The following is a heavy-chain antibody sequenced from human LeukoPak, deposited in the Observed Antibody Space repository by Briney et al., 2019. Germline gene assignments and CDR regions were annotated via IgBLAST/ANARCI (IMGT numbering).Heavy chain of an antibody. CDR1: GFTFSDHY. CDR3: TRDYRYFDWLSPTKNYYYGMDV. J-gene: IGHJ6*04. D-gene: IGHD3-9*01. V-gene: IGHV3-72*01. Sequence: GGSLRLSCAASGFTFSDHYMDWVRQAPGKGLEWVGRIRNKANSYTTEYAASVKGRFTISRDDSKNSLYLQMNSLKTEDTAVYYCTRDYRYFDWLSPTKNYYYGMDVWGKGTTVTVSS. CDR2: IRNKANSYTT.